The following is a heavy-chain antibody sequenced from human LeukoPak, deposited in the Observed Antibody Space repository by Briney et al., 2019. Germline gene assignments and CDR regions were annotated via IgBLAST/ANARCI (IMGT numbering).Heavy chain of an antibody. CDR1: GDSIRSDR. Sequence: SETLSLTCAVSGDSIRSDRWNWIRQIPGKGLEWIGYIYHTATTNYNHSFRTRVTMSLDTSNNQFSLRLTSVTAADTAVYYCARPPARGGWVYFFDFWGGGALVTVSS. D-gene: IGHD6-19*01. V-gene: IGHV4-4*09. J-gene: IGHJ4*02. CDR2: IYHTATT. CDR3: ARPPARGGWVYFFDF.